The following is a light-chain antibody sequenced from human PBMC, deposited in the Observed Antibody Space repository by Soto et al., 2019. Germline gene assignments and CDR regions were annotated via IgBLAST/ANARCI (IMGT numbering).Light chain of an antibody. CDR3: QQYGSSPIT. V-gene: IGKV3-20*01. CDR1: QSVGSN. CDR2: GAS. J-gene: IGKJ5*01. Sequence: EIVFKQSPGTLSLSPGERATLSCRASQSVGSNLAWYQQKPGQAPRLLIYGASSRATGIPDRFSGSGSGTDFTLTISRLEPEDFAVYYCQQYGSSPITFGQGTRLEIK.